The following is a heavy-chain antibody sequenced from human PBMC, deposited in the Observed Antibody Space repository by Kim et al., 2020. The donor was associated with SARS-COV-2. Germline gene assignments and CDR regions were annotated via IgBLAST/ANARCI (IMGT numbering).Heavy chain of an antibody. CDR1: GGSSSSGTYY. CDR3: ARRGSTGRAFDI. Sequence: SETLSLTCTVSGGSSSSGTYYWSWIRQPPGKGLEWIGYIYYSGSTNYNPSLKSRVTISVDTSKNQFSLKLNSLTAADTAVYYCARRGSTGRAFDIWGQGTTVTVSS. D-gene: IGHD2-2*01. J-gene: IGHJ3*02. CDR2: IYYSGST. V-gene: IGHV4-61*01.